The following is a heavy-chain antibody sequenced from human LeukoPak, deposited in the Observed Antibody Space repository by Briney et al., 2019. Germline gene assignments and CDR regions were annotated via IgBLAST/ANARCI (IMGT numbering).Heavy chain of an antibody. D-gene: IGHD7-27*01. J-gene: IGHJ3*02. V-gene: IGHV4-4*07. CDR1: GGSISSYY. Sequence: SETLSLTCSVSGGSISSYYWSWIRQPAGKGLEWVGRIYASGTTNYNPSLKSRVTMSVDTSKNQFSLKLNSVTAADTAVYYCATRVNWADNAFDIWGQGTRVTVSS. CDR3: ATRVNWADNAFDI. CDR2: IYASGTT.